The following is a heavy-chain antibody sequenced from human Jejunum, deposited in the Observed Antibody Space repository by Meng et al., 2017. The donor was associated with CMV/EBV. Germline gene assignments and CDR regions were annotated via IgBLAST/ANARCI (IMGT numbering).Heavy chain of an antibody. J-gene: IGHJ4*02. V-gene: IGHV1-3*01. Sequence: QVQLVQSGSEVKKPGASVKVSCQASGYTFINFVIHWVRQAPGQRLEWMGWINADTGNTRYSQNFQGRLTFTRDTSASTTHMELSSLRSEDTAVYYCAREGAVAGLDLDYWGQGTLVTVSS. CDR3: AREGAVAGLDLDY. CDR2: INADTGNT. CDR1: GYTFINFV. D-gene: IGHD6-19*01.